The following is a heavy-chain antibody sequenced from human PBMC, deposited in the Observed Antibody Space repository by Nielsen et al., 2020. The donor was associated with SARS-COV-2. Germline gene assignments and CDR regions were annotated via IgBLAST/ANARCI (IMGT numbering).Heavy chain of an antibody. CDR1: GFTFISYA. Sequence: GESLKISCAASGFTFISYAMSWVRQAPGKGLEWVSVIYSGGSSTYYADSVKGRFTISRDNSKNTLYLQMNSLRAEDTAVYYCASQSITIFGVVIHWGQGTLVTVSS. CDR2: IYSGGSST. CDR3: ASQSITIFGVVIH. V-gene: IGHV3-23*03. D-gene: IGHD3-3*01. J-gene: IGHJ4*02.